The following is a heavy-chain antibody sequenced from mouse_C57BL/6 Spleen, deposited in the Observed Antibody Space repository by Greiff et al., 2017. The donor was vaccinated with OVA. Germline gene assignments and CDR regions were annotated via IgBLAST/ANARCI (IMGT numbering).Heavy chain of an antibody. CDR3: AVDSSGYWFAY. Sequence: EVQLQQSGPELVKPGASVKIPCKASGYTFTDYNMDWVKQSHGKSLEWIGDINPTNGGTIYNQKFKGKATLTVDKSSSTAYMELRSLTSEDTAVYYWAVDSSGYWFAYWGQGTLVTVSA. V-gene: IGHV1-18*01. J-gene: IGHJ3*01. CDR1: GYTFTDYN. D-gene: IGHD3-2*02. CDR2: INPTNGGT.